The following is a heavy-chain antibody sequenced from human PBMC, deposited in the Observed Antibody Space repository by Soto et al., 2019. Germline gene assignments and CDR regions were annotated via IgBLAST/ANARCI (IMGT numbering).Heavy chain of an antibody. J-gene: IGHJ5*02. CDR1: GGTFSSYA. CDR3: ARGVAAAALGVWFDP. CDR2: IIPIFGTA. D-gene: IGHD6-13*01. V-gene: IGHV1-69*13. Sequence: GASVKVSCKASGGTFSSYASSWVRQAPGQGLEWMGGIIPIFGTANYAQKFQGRVTITADESTSTAYMELSSLRSEDTAVYYCARGVAAAALGVWFDPWGQGTLVTVSS.